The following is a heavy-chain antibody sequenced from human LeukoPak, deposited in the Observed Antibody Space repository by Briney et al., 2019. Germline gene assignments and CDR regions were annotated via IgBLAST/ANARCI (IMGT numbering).Heavy chain of an antibody. CDR2: ISHSGST. CDR3: ARGGLYYYYGMDV. J-gene: IGHJ6*02. CDR1: GYSISSGYY. V-gene: IGHV4-38-2*02. Sequence: SETLSLTCTASGYSISSGYYWGWIRQPPGKGLEWIGSISHSGSTYYNPSLKSRVSISLDTSKNQFSLKLSSVTAADTAFYYCARGGLYYYYGMDVWGQGTTVTVSS.